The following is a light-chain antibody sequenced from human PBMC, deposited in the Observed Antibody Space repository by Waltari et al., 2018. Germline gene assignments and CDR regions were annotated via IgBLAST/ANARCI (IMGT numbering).Light chain of an antibody. CDR1: ALAKQY. CDR3: QSADSSGTSWV. V-gene: IGLV3-25*03. J-gene: IGLJ3*02. CDR2: KDT. Sequence: SSEVTQPPSVSVSPGQTASIPCSGDALAKQYAYWYQQKPGQAPVLVMYKDTERPSGIPERFSGSSSETSVTLTISAVQTEDEADYYCQSADSSGTSWVFGGGTKLTVL.